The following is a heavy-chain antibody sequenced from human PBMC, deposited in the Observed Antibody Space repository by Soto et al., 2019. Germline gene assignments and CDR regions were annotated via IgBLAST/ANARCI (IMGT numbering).Heavy chain of an antibody. J-gene: IGHJ4*02. CDR3: AKARVRIAGADSFDH. CDR1: GFTFSTSV. V-gene: IGHV3-30*18. CDR2: ISNDGDEK. D-gene: IGHD1-26*01. Sequence: QVQLVESGGGVVQPGRSLRLSCVASGFTFSTSVMHWVRQPPGKGLEWVALISNDGDEKYYGDSVEGRFSISRDNSKNTLYLQMSSLRAEDTAVYFCAKARVRIAGADSFDHWGQGTLVTVS.